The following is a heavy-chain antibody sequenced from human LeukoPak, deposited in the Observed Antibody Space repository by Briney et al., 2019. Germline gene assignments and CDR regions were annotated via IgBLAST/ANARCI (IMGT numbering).Heavy chain of an antibody. D-gene: IGHD3-3*01. CDR1: GFTFSSYS. V-gene: IGHV3-48*01. CDR2: ISSSSSTI. CDR3: ARVDDFWSN. Sequence: GGSLRLSCAASGFTFSSYSMNWVRQAPGKGLEWVSYISSSSSTIYYADSVKGRFTISRDNAKNSVYLQMNSLRAEDTAVYYCARVDDFWSNWGQGTLVTVSS. J-gene: IGHJ4*02.